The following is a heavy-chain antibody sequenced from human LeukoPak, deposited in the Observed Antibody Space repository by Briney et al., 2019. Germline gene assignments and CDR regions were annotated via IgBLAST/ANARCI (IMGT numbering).Heavy chain of an antibody. D-gene: IGHD3-10*01. V-gene: IGHV3-30*04. CDR2: ISYDGSNK. CDR3: ARPLYYYGSGPESYYYYYYMDA. Sequence: PGGSLRLSCAASGFTFSSYAMHWVRQAPGKGLEWVAVISYDGSNKYYADSVKGRFTISRDNSKNTLYLQMNSLRAEDTAVYYCARPLYYYGSGPESYYYYYYMDAWGKGTTVTVSS. CDR1: GFTFSSYA. J-gene: IGHJ6*03.